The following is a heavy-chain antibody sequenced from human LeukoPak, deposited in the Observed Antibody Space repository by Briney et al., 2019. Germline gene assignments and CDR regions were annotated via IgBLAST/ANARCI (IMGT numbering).Heavy chain of an antibody. CDR2: IKPDGSEK. Sequence: PGGSLRLLYAASGITFDSYWMTWVRQAPGKGLECVANIKPDGSEKHYVDSVEGRFTISRDNAKSSSFLEMNSLRAEDTAVYYCARGRMTVAGIYEYWGQGTLVTVSS. J-gene: IGHJ4*02. CDR1: GITFDSYW. CDR3: ARGRMTVAGIYEY. V-gene: IGHV3-7*05. D-gene: IGHD6-19*01.